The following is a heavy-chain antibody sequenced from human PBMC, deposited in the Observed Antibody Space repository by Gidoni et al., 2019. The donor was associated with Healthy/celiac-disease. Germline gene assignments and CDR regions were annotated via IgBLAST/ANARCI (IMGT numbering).Heavy chain of an antibody. CDR3: ARTSGGSFTYGMDV. V-gene: IGHV3-74*01. J-gene: IGHJ6*02. D-gene: IGHD2-15*01. CDR2: INSDGSST. Sequence: EVQLVESGGGLVQPGGSLRLPCAASGFTFSSYWMHWVRQAPGKGLVWVSRINSDGSSTSYADSVKGRFTISRDNAKNTLYLQMNSLRAEDTAVYYCARTSGGSFTYGMDVWGQGTTVTVSS. CDR1: GFTFSSYW.